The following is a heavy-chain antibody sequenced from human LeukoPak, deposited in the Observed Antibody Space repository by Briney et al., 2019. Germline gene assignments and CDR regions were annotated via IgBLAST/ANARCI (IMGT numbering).Heavy chain of an antibody. Sequence: SETLSLTCTVSGGSISSGGYYWSWIRQHPGKGLEWIGYIYYSGSTYYNPSLKSRVTISVDTSKNQFSLKLSSVTAADTAVYYCARGYCSSTSCYPSPYYYYGMDVWGQGTTVTVSS. J-gene: IGHJ6*02. D-gene: IGHD2-2*01. CDR2: IYYSGST. CDR1: GGSISSGGYY. CDR3: ARGYCSSTSCYPSPYYYYGMDV. V-gene: IGHV4-31*03.